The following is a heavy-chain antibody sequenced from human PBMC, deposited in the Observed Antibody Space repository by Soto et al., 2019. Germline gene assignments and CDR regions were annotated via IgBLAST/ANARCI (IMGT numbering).Heavy chain of an antibody. CDR1: GGSTSSYY. Sequence: PSETLSLSYTVSGGSTSSYYWSWIRQPPGKGLEWIGYIYYSGSTNYNPSLKSRVTISVDTSKNQFSMKLSSVTAADTAVYYCASHPCCISCFDDQGDLFDLRGQGTLVTVSS. V-gene: IGHV4-59*08. CDR3: ASHPCCISCFDDQGDLFDL. D-gene: IGHD2-2*01. J-gene: IGHJ2*01. CDR2: IYYSGST.